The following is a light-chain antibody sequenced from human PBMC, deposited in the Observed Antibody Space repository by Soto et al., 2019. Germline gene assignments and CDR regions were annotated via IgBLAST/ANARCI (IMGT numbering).Light chain of an antibody. J-gene: IGKJ2*01. Sequence: EIVLTQSPATLSLSPGERATLSCRASQSVSSYLAWYQQKPGQAPRLLIYDASNRATGIPARFSGSGSGTDFTLTISSLEPEDFAVYYSQQRSNWPPLTFGQGTKLEIK. CDR1: QSVSSY. V-gene: IGKV3-11*01. CDR2: DAS. CDR3: QQRSNWPPLT.